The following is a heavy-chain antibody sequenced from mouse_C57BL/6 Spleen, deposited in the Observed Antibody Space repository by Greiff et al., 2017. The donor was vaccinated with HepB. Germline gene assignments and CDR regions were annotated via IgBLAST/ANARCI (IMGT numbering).Heavy chain of an antibody. Sequence: EVKLVESGPVLVKPGASVKMSCKASGYTFTDYYMNWVKQSHGKSLEWIGVINPYNGGTSYNQKFKGKATLTVDKSSSTAYMELNSLTSEDSAVYYGASYDYDGFAYWGQGTLVTVSA. CDR2: INPYNGGT. V-gene: IGHV1-19*01. J-gene: IGHJ3*01. D-gene: IGHD2-4*01. CDR3: ASYDYDGFAY. CDR1: GYTFTDYY.